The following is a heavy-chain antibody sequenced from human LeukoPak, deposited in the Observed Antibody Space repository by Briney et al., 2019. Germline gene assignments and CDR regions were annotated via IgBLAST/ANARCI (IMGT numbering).Heavy chain of an antibody. CDR3: AKRGVVIRVILVGFHKEAYYFDS. Sequence: GSLRLSCVVSGITLSNYGMSWVRQAPGEGLEWVAGISGRGGGTKYADSVKGRFTISRDNRKNTLYLQMNSLRAEATAMYFCAKRGVVIRVILVGFHKEAYYFDSWGQGALVTVSS. J-gene: IGHJ4*02. CDR2: ISGRGGGT. V-gene: IGHV3-23*01. D-gene: IGHD3-22*01. CDR1: GITLSNYG.